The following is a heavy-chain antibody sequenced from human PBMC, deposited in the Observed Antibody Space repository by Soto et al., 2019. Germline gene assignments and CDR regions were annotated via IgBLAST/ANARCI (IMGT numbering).Heavy chain of an antibody. Sequence: ASVKVSCKASGYTFTSYGISWVRQAPGQGLEWMGWISAYNGNTNYAQKLQGRVTMTTDTSTSTAYMELRSLRSDDTAVYYCARDGVGYYDSSGYYHFDYWGQGTLVTAPQ. J-gene: IGHJ4*02. CDR1: GYTFTSYG. V-gene: IGHV1-18*01. CDR2: ISAYNGNT. D-gene: IGHD3-22*01. CDR3: ARDGVGYYDSSGYYHFDY.